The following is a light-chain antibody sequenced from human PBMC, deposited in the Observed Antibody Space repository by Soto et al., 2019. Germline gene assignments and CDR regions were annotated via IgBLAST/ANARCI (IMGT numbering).Light chain of an antibody. CDR1: SSDVGAYNY. J-gene: IGLJ1*01. CDR2: DVN. CDR3: CSYTTSSTYV. V-gene: IGLV2-14*03. Sequence: QSALTQPASVSGSPGQSIAISCTGTSSDVGAYNYVSWYQQHPEKAPKLMIYDVNNRPSGVSNRFSGSKSGNTASLTISGLQAEDEADYYCCSYTTSSTYVFGTGTKLTVL.